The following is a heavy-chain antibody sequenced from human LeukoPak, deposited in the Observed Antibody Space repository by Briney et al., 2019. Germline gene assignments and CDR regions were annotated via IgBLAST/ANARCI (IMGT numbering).Heavy chain of an antibody. J-gene: IGHJ4*02. V-gene: IGHV3-66*01. D-gene: IGHD3-10*01. CDR3: AKDFYYYGSGSYHYYFDY. Sequence: GGSLRLSCVGSGVIVRSNYMTWVRQAPGKGLEWVSILYHGGSTYYADSVKGRFSISRDTSKNTLYLQMNSLRAEDTAVYYCAKDFYYYGSGSYHYYFDYWGQGTLVTVSS. CDR1: GVIVRSNY. CDR2: LYHGGST.